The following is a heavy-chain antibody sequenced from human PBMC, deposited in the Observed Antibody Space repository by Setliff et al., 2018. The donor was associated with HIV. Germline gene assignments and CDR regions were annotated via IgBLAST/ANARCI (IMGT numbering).Heavy chain of an antibody. J-gene: IGHJ4*02. V-gene: IGHV3-13*01. CDR2: IGTAGDT. CDR1: GFTFSSYD. CDR3: ARRAYHFAAFDN. Sequence: PGGSLRLSCAASGFTFSSYDMHWVRQATGKGLEWVSAIGTAGDTYYPGSVKGRFTISRDNAKNSLYLQMNSLRAEDTAVYYCARRAYHFAAFDNWGQGTLVTVSS.